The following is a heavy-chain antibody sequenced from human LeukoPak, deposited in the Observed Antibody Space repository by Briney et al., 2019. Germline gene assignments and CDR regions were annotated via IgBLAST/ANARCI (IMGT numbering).Heavy chain of an antibody. CDR2: IIPIFGTA. Sequence: ASVKVSCKASGGTFSSYAISWVRQAPGQGLEWMGGIIPIFGTANYAQKFQGRVTIAADESTSTAYMELSSLRSEDTAVYYCAANGDYSFDYWGQGTLVTVSS. CDR3: AANGDYSFDY. D-gene: IGHD4-17*01. V-gene: IGHV1-69*13. J-gene: IGHJ4*02. CDR1: GGTFSSYA.